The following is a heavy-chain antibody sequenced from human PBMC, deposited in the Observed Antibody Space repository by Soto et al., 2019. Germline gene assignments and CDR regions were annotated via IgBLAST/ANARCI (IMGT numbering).Heavy chain of an antibody. J-gene: IGHJ4*02. CDR1: GFSLTDYY. Sequence: EVQLVESGGGLAEPGGSLGLSCAASGFSLTDYYMNWVRQAPGKGLEWVSSISSSGSFVSYADSVKGRFSISRDNAKNLLFLQMNSLRAEDTAVYYCAGTYGSADYWGQGTLVTVSS. D-gene: IGHD3-10*01. V-gene: IGHV3-21*02. CDR3: AGTYGSADY. CDR2: ISSSGSFV.